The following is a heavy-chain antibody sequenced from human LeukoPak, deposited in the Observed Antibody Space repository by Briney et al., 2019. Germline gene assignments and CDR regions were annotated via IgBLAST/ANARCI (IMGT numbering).Heavy chain of an antibody. CDR3: ARESGSWEYYYYMDV. CDR1: GGSISSYY. D-gene: IGHD6-13*01. J-gene: IGHJ6*03. V-gene: IGHV4-4*07. CDR2: IYTSGST. Sequence: SETLSFTCTVSGGSISSYYWSWIRQPAGKGLEWIGRIYTSGSTNYNPSLKSRVTMSVDTSKNQFSLKLSSVTAADTAVYYCARESGSWEYYYYMDVWGKGTTVTVSS.